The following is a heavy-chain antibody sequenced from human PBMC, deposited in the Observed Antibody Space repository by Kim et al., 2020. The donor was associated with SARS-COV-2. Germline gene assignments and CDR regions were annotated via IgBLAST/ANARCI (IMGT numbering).Heavy chain of an antibody. CDR2: TYYRSKWYN. J-gene: IGHJ6*02. Sequence: SQTLSLTCAISGDSVSSNSAAWNWIRQSPSRGLEWLGRTYYRSKWYNDYAVSVKSRITINPDTSKNQFSLQLNSVTPEDTAVYYCARRLGPAAPLYYYYGMDVWCQGTTVAVSS. D-gene: IGHD2-2*01. CDR1: GDSVSSNSAA. CDR3: ARRLGPAAPLYYYYGMDV. V-gene: IGHV6-1*01.